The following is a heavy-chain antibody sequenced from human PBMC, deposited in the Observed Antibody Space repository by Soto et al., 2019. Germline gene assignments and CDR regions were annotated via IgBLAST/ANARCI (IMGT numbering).Heavy chain of an antibody. CDR2: INPNSGGT. V-gene: IGHV1-2*04. CDR3: ARKETVSGGYSYGNPFDY. CDR1: GYTFTGYY. Sequence: WASVKVSCKASGYTFTGYYMHWVRQAPGQGLEWMGWINPNSGGTNYAQKFQGWVTMTRDTSISTAYMELSRLRSDDTAVYYCARKETVSGGYSYGNPFDYWGQGTLVTVSS. D-gene: IGHD5-18*01. J-gene: IGHJ4*02.